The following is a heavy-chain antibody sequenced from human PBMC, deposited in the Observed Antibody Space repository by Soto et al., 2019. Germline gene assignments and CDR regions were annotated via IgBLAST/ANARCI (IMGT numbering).Heavy chain of an antibody. D-gene: IGHD2-2*03. CDR1: GYTFTSYG. CDR2: ISAYNGNT. CDR3: ASGYCISTSCRVSDAFDI. J-gene: IGHJ3*02. Sequence: ASVKVSCKASGYTFTSYGISWVRQAPGQGLEWMGWISAYNGNTNYAQKLQGRVTMTTDTSTSTAYMELRSLRSDDTAVYYCASGYCISTSCRVSDAFDIWGQGTMVTVSS. V-gene: IGHV1-18*01.